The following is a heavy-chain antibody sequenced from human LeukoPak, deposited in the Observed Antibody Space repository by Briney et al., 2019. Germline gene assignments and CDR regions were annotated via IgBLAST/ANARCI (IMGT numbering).Heavy chain of an antibody. D-gene: IGHD3-3*01. Sequence: PSETLSLTCTVSGGSISSYYWGWIRQPPGKGLEWIGSIYYSGSTYYNPSLKSRVTISVDTSKNQFSLKLSSVTAADTAVYYCARHRRSYDRPNWFDPWGQGTLVTVSS. CDR3: ARHRRSYDRPNWFDP. CDR1: GGSISSYY. J-gene: IGHJ5*02. V-gene: IGHV4-39*01. CDR2: IYYSGST.